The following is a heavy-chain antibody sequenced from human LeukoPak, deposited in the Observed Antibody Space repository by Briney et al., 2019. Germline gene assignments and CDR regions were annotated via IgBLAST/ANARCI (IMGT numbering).Heavy chain of an antibody. V-gene: IGHV3-74*01. CDR3: ARQSYYDNYFDY. CDR2: INSDGSNP. J-gene: IGHJ4*02. CDR1: GFTFSSHW. D-gene: IGHD3-22*01. Sequence: GGSLRLSCAASGFTFSSHWIHWVRQAPGKGLVWVSRINSDGSNPSYADSVKGRFTISRDNAKDTLYLQMSSLRAEDTALYYCARQSYYDNYFDYWGQGTLVTVSS.